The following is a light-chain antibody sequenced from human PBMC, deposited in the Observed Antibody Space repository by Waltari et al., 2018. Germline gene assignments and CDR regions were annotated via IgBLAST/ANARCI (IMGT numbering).Light chain of an antibody. CDR2: GNN. J-gene: IGLJ1*01. CDR1: SSNIGRNY. V-gene: IGLV1-47*02. Sequence: QSVLTQPPSASGTPGQRVTISCSGRSSNIGRNYVYWYQQLPGTAPKLLIYGNNQRPSGVPDRFSGSKSGTSASLAISGLRSEDEADYYCAAWDDSLSGSYVFGPGTKVTIL. CDR3: AAWDDSLSGSYV.